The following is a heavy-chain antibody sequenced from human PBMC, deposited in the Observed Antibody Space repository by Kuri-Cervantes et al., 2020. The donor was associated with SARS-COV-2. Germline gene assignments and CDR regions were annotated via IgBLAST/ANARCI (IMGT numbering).Heavy chain of an antibody. CDR1: GFTFSAYN. V-gene: IGHV3-48*04. CDR2: ISSSGSTI. D-gene: IGHD2-15*01. Sequence: GESLKISCAASGFTFSAYNMNWVRQAPGKGLEWVSYISSSGSTIYYADSVKGRFTISRDNAKNSLYLQMNSLRAEDTAVYYCARDSIVDDAFDIWGQGTMVTVSS. J-gene: IGHJ3*02. CDR3: ARDSIVDDAFDI.